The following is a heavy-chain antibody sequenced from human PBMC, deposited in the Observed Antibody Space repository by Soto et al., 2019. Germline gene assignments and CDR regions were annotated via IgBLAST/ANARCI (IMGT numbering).Heavy chain of an antibody. J-gene: IGHJ4*02. CDR3: ARDHPHSYGVYYFDY. CDR2: IYSSGST. Sequence: SETLSLTCTVSGGSISSSIYYWVWIQQSPGKGLEWIGYIYSSGSTHYNPSLQNRVTISIDTSKNQVSLNVNSVTAADTAVYYCARDHPHSYGVYYFDYWGQGTPVTVSS. CDR1: GGSISSSIYY. D-gene: IGHD5-18*01. V-gene: IGHV4-61*01.